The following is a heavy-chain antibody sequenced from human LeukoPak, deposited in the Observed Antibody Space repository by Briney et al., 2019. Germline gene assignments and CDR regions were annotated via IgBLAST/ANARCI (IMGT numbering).Heavy chain of an antibody. CDR2: IYSGGST. Sequence: GGSLRLSCAASGFTVSSNYMSWVRQAPGKGLEGVSVIYSGGSTYYADSVKGRFPISRDNSKNTLYLQMNSLRAEDTAVYYCARGGGDNAFDIWGQGTMVTVSS. J-gene: IGHJ3*02. V-gene: IGHV3-53*01. D-gene: IGHD2-21*02. CDR1: GFTVSSNY. CDR3: ARGGGDNAFDI.